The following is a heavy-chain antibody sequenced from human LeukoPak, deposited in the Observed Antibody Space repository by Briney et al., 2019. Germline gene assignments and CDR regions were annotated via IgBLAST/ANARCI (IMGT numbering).Heavy chain of an antibody. CDR1: GGSISSYY. J-gene: IGHJ4*02. Sequence: SEILSLTCTVSGGSISSYYWSWIRQPAGKGLEWIGRIYTSGSTNYNPSLKSRVTMSVDTSKNQFSLKLSSVTAADTAVYYCARDAPLGYCSGGSCPNGLDYWGQGTLVTVSS. CDR2: IYTSGST. CDR3: ARDAPLGYCSGGSCPNGLDY. D-gene: IGHD2-15*01. V-gene: IGHV4-4*07.